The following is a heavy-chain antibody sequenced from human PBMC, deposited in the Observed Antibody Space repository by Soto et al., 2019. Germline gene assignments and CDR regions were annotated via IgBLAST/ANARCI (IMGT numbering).Heavy chain of an antibody. V-gene: IGHV3-9*01. CDR1: GFTYDDYA. D-gene: IGHD4-17*01. J-gene: IGHJ3*02. Sequence: PGGSLRLSCVASGFTYDDYAMHWVRQAPGKGLEWVGGISWNSGSIGYAAAVKGRFTISRDNAKNSLYVRMNSLRDEDTALYYFAKDSAGGDYGDFDDAFDIWGQGTMVTVSS. CDR2: ISWNSGSI. CDR3: AKDSAGGDYGDFDDAFDI.